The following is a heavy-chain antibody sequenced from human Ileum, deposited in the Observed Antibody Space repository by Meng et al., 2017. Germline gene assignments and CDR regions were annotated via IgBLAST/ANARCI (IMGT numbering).Heavy chain of an antibody. CDR3: ARGYCSGDNCYKTPGF. D-gene: IGHD2-15*01. Sequence: QVHVQESGPGLVKPSETLSLTCSVSNASINNYYWSWVRQPPGKGLEWIGYSHYTGTANYNPSLRGRVAISVDTSKNQVSLRVTSVTAVDTAIYFCARGYCSGDNCYKTPGFWGQGTLVTVSS. V-gene: IGHV4-59*01. CDR1: NASINNYY. CDR2: SHYTGTA. J-gene: IGHJ4*02.